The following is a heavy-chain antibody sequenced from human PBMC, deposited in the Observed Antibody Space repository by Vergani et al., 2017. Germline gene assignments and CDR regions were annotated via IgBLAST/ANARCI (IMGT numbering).Heavy chain of an antibody. D-gene: IGHD4-17*01. Sequence: QVQLVQSGAEVKKPGSSVKVSCKASGGTFSSYAISWVRQAPGQGLEWMGRIIPILGIANYAQKFQGRVTITADKSTSTAYMELSSLRSEDTAVYYCAGLDDGTYGGYTHFEVDVWGQGTTVTVSS. V-gene: IGHV1-69*04. CDR2: IIPILGIA. CDR3: AGLDDGTYGGYTHFEVDV. J-gene: IGHJ6*02. CDR1: GGTFSSYA.